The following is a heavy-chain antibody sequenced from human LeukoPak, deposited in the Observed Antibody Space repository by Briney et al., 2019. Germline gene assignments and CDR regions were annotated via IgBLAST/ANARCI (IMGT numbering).Heavy chain of an antibody. CDR1: GGSISRNSDY. CDR3: ARGGIVGSRTNWFDP. CDR2: IYYGGST. J-gene: IGHJ5*02. V-gene: IGHV4-39*07. Sequence: SETLSLTCTVSGGSISRNSDYWGWIRQPPGKGLEWIGSIYYGGSTYYNPSLKSRVTISLDTSKSQFSLKLTSVTPADTAVYYCARGGIVGSRTNWFDPWGQGILVTVSS. D-gene: IGHD1-26*01.